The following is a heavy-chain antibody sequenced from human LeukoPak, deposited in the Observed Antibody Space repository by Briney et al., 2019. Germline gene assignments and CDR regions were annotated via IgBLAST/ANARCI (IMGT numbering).Heavy chain of an antibody. D-gene: IGHD6-13*01. V-gene: IGHV1-69*05. CDR1: GGTFNSYA. J-gene: IGHJ6*03. Sequence: ASVKVSCKASGGTFNSYAISCVRQAPGQGLEWMGGIIPIFGTANYAQKFQGRVTITTDESTSTAYMELSSLRSEDTAVYYCARGRVAAAAPGYCYYYMDVWGKGTTVTVSS. CDR3: ARGRVAAAAPGYCYYYMDV. CDR2: IIPIFGTA.